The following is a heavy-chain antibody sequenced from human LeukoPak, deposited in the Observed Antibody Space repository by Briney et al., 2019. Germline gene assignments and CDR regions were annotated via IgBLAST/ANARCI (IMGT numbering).Heavy chain of an antibody. D-gene: IGHD3-22*01. CDR2: IRYDGSHQ. J-gene: IGHJ4*02. V-gene: IGHV3-30*02. Sequence: GGSLRLSCAASGFTFSPFGMHWVCQAPGKGLEWVAFIRYDGSHQYYAGSVKGRFTVSRDNSNNTLYLQMNSLRPEDTAMYYCAKDVASYYYDTTGADYWGQGTPVTVAS. CDR1: GFTFSPFG. CDR3: AKDVASYYYDTTGADY.